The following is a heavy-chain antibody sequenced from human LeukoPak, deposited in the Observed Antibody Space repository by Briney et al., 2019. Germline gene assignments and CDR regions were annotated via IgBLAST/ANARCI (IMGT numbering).Heavy chain of an antibody. V-gene: IGHV4-59*01. Sequence: SGTLSLTCTVSGGSISSYYWSWIRQPPGKGLEWIGYIYYSGSTNYNPSLKSRVTISVDTSKNQFSLKLSSVTAADTAVYYCARGTGDPWGQGTLVTVSS. CDR1: GGSISSYY. D-gene: IGHD2-21*01. CDR3: ARGTGDP. CDR2: IYYSGST. J-gene: IGHJ5*02.